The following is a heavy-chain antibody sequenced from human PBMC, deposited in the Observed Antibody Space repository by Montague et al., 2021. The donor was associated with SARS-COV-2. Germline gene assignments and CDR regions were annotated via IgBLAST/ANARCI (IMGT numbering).Heavy chain of an antibody. V-gene: IGHV3-33*01. CDR1: GFPFSSHG. D-gene: IGHD6-13*01. CDR2: MWYDGSKE. Sequence: YLRLSCAASGFPFSSHGMHWVRQAPGKGLEWVAVMWYDGSKENYADSVKGRFTISRDNSEHMLYLQLNSLRAEDTAVYYCARDTYSSTSGTLDFWGRGTLVTVSS. J-gene: IGHJ4*02. CDR3: ARDTYSSTSGTLDF.